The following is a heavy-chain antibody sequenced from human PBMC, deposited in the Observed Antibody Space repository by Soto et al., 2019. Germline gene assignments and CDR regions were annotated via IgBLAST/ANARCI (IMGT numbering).Heavy chain of an antibody. CDR1: GFTFSTYW. V-gene: IGHV3-74*01. CDR3: ARDQGYCSGGSCYVAGY. CDR2: INSDGSTT. D-gene: IGHD2-15*01. Sequence: EVQLVESGGGLVQPGGSLRLSCAASGFTFSTYWMHWVRQAPGKGLVWVSRINSDGSTTDYADSVRGRFTLSRDNAKNRVYLQMNSLRAEDTAVYYCARDQGYCSGGSCYVAGYWGQGTLVTVAS. J-gene: IGHJ4*02.